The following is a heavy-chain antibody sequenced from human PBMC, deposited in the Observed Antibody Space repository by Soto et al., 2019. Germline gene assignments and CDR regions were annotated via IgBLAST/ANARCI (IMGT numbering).Heavy chain of an antibody. CDR2: IYYSGST. D-gene: IGHD1-26*01. J-gene: IGHJ4*02. Sequence: SETLDLTCTVSGDSISGYYWSWIRQPPGKGLEWIGYIYYSGSTNYNPSLKSRVTISADTSKNQFSLKLSSVTAADTAVYYCARRYGGNLDYWGQGTLVT. CDR3: ARRYGGNLDY. CDR1: GDSISGYY. V-gene: IGHV4-59*08.